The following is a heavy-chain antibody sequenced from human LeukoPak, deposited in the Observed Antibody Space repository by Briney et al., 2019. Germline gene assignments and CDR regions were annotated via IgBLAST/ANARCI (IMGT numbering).Heavy chain of an antibody. D-gene: IGHD2-21*01. CDR2: ISGSGGST. J-gene: IGHJ3*02. V-gene: IGHV3-23*01. CDR1: GFTFSSYA. Sequence: GGSLRLSCAASGFTFSSYAMSWVRQAPGKGLEWVSAISGSGGSTYYADSAGGRFTISRDNSKNTLYLQMNSLRAEDTAVYFCAKGRGRLDAFDMWGHGTMVTVSS. CDR3: AKGRGRLDAFDM.